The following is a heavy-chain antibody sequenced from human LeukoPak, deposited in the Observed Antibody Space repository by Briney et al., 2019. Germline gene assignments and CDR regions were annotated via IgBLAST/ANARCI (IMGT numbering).Heavy chain of an antibody. CDR1: GGTISSSSYY. J-gene: IGHJ3*02. Sequence: SETLSLTCTVSGGTISSSSYYWGWIRQPPGKGLEWIGSIYYSGSTYYNPSLKSRVTISVGTSKNQFSLKLSSVTAADTAVYYCARDKHYYDSLDAFDIWGQGTMVTVSS. CDR2: IYYSGST. CDR3: ARDKHYYDSLDAFDI. V-gene: IGHV4-39*07. D-gene: IGHD3-22*01.